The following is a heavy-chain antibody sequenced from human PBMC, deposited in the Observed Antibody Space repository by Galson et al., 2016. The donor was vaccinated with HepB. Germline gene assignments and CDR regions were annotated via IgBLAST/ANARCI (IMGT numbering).Heavy chain of an antibody. J-gene: IGHJ4*02. D-gene: IGHD2-15*01. Sequence: SCKASGYSFTSDGISWVRQAPGQGLEWMGWISPYNGNSSYAQKFQGRVAMTTDTSTSTAYMELRSLRSDDTAVYYCAREGVCSGGSCYSGFDYWGQGTLVTVSS. CDR3: AREGVCSGGSCYSGFDY. V-gene: IGHV1-18*04. CDR2: ISPYNGNS. CDR1: GYSFTSDG.